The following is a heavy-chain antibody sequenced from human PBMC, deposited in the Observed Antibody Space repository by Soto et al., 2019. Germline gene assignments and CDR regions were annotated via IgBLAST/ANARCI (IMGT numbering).Heavy chain of an antibody. CDR2: VYYGGST. V-gene: IGHV4-39*01. D-gene: IGHD3-22*01. Sequence: PSETLSLTCTVSGGSISSSSYYWGWIRQPPGKGLEWIGNVYYGGSTYYNPSLKSRVTISVETSKSQFSLKLSSVIAADTAVYYCAGGDYYHSSGYYFYYYTMDVWGQGNRVAVSS. CDR3: AGGDYYHSSGYYFYYYTMDV. CDR1: GGSISSSSYY. J-gene: IGHJ6*02.